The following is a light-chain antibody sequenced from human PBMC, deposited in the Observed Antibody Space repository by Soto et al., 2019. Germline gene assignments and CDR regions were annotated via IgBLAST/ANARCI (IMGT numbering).Light chain of an antibody. Sequence: DIQMTQSPSSLSASLGDRVTITCRTSQNIYNSLNWYQQKAGRAPAVLIYGASNLQGGVPLRFSGSGSGTDFTITISGLQPEDSATYYCQESRSALWGTCGQGTKVEAK. V-gene: IGKV1-39*01. CDR1: QNIYNS. CDR3: QESRSALWGT. J-gene: IGKJ1*01. CDR2: GAS.